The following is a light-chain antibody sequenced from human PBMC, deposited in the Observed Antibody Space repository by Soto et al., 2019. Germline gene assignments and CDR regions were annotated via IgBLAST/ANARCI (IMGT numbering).Light chain of an antibody. CDR3: QSYDSSLSVV. CDR1: SSNIGAGYD. J-gene: IGLJ2*01. Sequence: QLVLTQPPSVSGAPRQRVTISCTGSSSNIGAGYDVHWYQQLPGTAPKLLIYGNNNRPSGVPDRFSDSKSGTSASLAITGLQAEDEADYYCQSYDSSLSVVFGGGTKLTVL. V-gene: IGLV1-40*01. CDR2: GNN.